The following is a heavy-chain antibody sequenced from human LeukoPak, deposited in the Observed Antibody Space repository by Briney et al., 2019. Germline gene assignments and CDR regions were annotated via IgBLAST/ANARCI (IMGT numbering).Heavy chain of an antibody. Sequence: SETLSLTCTVSGGSISSSSYYWGWIRQPPGKGLEWIGSIYYSGSTYSNPSLRSRLTISVDTSKNQFSLRLSSVTAADTAVYYCARTNGIVGATGYWGQGTLVTVSS. J-gene: IGHJ4*02. D-gene: IGHD1-26*01. CDR1: GGSISSSSYY. CDR3: ARTNGIVGATGY. V-gene: IGHV4-39*07. CDR2: IYYSGST.